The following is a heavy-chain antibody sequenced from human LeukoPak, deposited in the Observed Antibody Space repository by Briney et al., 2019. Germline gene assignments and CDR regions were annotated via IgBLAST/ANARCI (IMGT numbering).Heavy chain of an antibody. CDR1: GFTFSSYS. D-gene: IGHD3-9*01. Sequence: PGGSLRLSCAASGFTFSSYSMNWVRQAPGKGLEWVSSISSSSSGIYYADSVKGRFTISRDNDKNSLYLQMNSLRAEDKAVYYCARDNKRYFDWLHRWAFDIWGQGTMVTVSS. J-gene: IGHJ3*02. CDR3: ARDNKRYFDWLHRWAFDI. V-gene: IGHV3-21*01. CDR2: ISSSSSGI.